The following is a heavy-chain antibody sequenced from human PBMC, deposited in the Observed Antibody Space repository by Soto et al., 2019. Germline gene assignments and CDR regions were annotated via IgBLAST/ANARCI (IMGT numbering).Heavy chain of an antibody. CDR1: GGTFSSYA. CDR3: ARDSTLDILNGALYYYGMDV. Sequence: SVKVSCKASGGTFSSYAISWVRQAPGQGLEWMGGIIPIFGTANYAQKFQGRVTITADESTSTAYMELSSLRSEDTAVYYCARDSTLDILNGALYYYGMDVWGQGTTVTVSS. V-gene: IGHV1-69*13. D-gene: IGHD3-9*01. CDR2: IIPIFGTA. J-gene: IGHJ6*02.